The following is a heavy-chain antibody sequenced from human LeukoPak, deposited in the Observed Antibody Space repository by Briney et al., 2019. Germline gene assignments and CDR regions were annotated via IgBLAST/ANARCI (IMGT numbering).Heavy chain of an antibody. D-gene: IGHD3-22*01. Sequence: PGGSLRLSCVASGFTFDSYAMSWVRQAPGKGLEWVSSISGSGDRTYYTDSVKGRFTISRDNSRNTVYLQMNSLRAEDTSVYYCARVIRDDSSGYYSYFDYWGQGTLVTVSS. CDR1: GFTFDSYA. J-gene: IGHJ4*02. CDR3: ARVIRDDSSGYYSYFDY. V-gene: IGHV3-23*01. CDR2: ISGSGDRT.